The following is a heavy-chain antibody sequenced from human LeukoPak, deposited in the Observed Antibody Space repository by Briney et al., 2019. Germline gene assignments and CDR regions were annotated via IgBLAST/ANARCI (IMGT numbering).Heavy chain of an antibody. D-gene: IGHD3-3*01. CDR2: LSYGGTNK. J-gene: IGHJ3*01. V-gene: IGHV3-30-3*01. Sequence: GGSLRLSCAASGFTFSDYAMHWVRQAPGKGLEWVAVLSYGGTNKYYADSVKGRFTISRDNSKNTMFLQMNSLRAEDTAVYHCASDRSGYANDAFDFWGQGTMVTVSS. CDR3: ASDRSGYANDAFDF. CDR1: GFTFSDYA.